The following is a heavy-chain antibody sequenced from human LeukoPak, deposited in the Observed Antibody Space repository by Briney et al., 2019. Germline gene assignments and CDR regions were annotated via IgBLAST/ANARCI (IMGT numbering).Heavy chain of an antibody. D-gene: IGHD3-10*01. CDR2: ISAYNGNT. J-gene: IGHJ3*02. Sequence: GASVKVSCKASGYTFTSYGISWVRQAPGQGLEWMGWISAYNGNTNYAQKLQGRVTMTTDTSTSTAYMELSRLRSDDTAVYYCARSQTELLWFGELPNDAFDIWGQGTMVTVSS. V-gene: IGHV1-18*01. CDR3: ARSQTELLWFGELPNDAFDI. CDR1: GYTFTSYG.